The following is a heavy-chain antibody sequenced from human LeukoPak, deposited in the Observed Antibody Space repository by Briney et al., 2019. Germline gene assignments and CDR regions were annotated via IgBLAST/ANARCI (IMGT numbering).Heavy chain of an antibody. Sequence: GGSLRLSCAASGFTFSSYSMNWVRQAPGKGLEWVSSISSSSSYIYYADSVKGRFTISRDNTKNSLYLQMNSLRAEDTAVYYCARAPHDYHDYWGQGTLVTVSS. CDR3: ARAPHDYHDY. D-gene: IGHD4-11*01. CDR2: ISSSSSYI. CDR1: GFTFSSYS. V-gene: IGHV3-21*01. J-gene: IGHJ4*02.